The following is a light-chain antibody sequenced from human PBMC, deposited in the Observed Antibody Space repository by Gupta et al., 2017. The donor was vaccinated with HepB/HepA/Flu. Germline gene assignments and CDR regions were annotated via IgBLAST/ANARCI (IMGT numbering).Light chain of an antibody. J-gene: IGKJ1*01. V-gene: IGKV2-30*02. CDR1: QSLVHSDGDTF. CDR3: MQGTHWPWT. CDR2: KVS. Sequence: DVVMTQSPLSLPVTLGQPASISCRSSQSLVHSDGDTFLNWFQQRPGQSPRRLIYKVSNRDSGVPDRFSGSGSGTDFTLKIGRVEAEDVGLYYCMQGTHWPWTFGQGTKVEIK.